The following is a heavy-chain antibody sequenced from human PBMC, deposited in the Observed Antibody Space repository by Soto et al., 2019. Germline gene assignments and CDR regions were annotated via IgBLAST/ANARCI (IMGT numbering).Heavy chain of an antibody. CDR2: IFSSGST. Sequence: PSETLSLTCTVSGGSITDYSWVWIRQPAGKGLEWIGRIFSSGSTNYNPSLKGRITMSLDTSKNQFSLKLSSVTAADTAVYYCARGKLLWFGELNWFDPWGQGTLVTVSS. CDR1: GGSITDYS. V-gene: IGHV4-4*07. D-gene: IGHD3-10*01. J-gene: IGHJ5*02. CDR3: ARGKLLWFGELNWFDP.